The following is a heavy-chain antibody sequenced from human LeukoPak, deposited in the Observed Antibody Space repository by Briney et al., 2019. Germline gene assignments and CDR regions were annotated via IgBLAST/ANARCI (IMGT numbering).Heavy chain of an antibody. Sequence: GASVKVSCKASGGTISSYAISWVRQAPGQGLEWMGGIIPIFGTANYAQKFQGRVTITTDESTSTAYMELSSLRSEDTAVYYCAREGRNMAFDYWGQGTLVTVSS. V-gene: IGHV1-69*05. CDR1: GGTISSYA. CDR2: IIPIFGTA. D-gene: IGHD5-24*01. CDR3: AREGRNMAFDY. J-gene: IGHJ4*02.